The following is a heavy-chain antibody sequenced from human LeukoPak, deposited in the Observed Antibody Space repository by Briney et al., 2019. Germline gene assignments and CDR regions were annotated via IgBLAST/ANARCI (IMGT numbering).Heavy chain of an antibody. CDR1: GFTFSSYS. CDR3: ARDFQLRYFDWLSFYYYGMDV. CDR2: ISSSSSYI. V-gene: IGHV3-21*01. D-gene: IGHD3-9*01. Sequence: GGSLRLSCAASGFTFSSYSMNWVRQAPGKGLEWVSSISSSSSYIYYADSVKGRFTISRDNDKNSLYLQMNSLRAEDTAVYYCARDFQLRYFDWLSFYYYGMDVWGQGTTVTVSS. J-gene: IGHJ6*02.